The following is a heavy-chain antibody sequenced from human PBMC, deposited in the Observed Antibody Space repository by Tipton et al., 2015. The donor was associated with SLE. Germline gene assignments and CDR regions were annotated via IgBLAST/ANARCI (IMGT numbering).Heavy chain of an antibody. CDR2: IFSSGST. CDR1: GGSISGYY. J-gene: IGHJ4*02. CDR3: ARGGGGYYDY. D-gene: IGHD1-26*01. Sequence: TLSLTCTVSGGSISGYYWSWVRQPAGEGLEWIGRIFSSGSTIYNPSIKSRVTLSLDTSKNQFSLGVTSVTAADTAVYYCARGGGGYYDYWGQGTLVTVSS. V-gene: IGHV4-4*07.